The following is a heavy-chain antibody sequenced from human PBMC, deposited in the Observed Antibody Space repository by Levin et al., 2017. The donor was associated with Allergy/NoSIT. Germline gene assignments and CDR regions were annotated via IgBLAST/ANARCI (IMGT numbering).Heavy chain of an antibody. CDR1: GFTFGDYA. Sequence: GGSLRLSCTASGFTFGDYAMSWFRQAPGKGLEWVGFIRSKAYGGTTEYAASVKGRFTISRDDSKSIAYLQMNSLKTEDTAVYYCTRRQGRAGVHMVRGVIYSAFDIWGQGTMVTVSS. V-gene: IGHV3-49*03. CDR3: TRRQGRAGVHMVRGVIYSAFDI. CDR2: IRSKAYGGTT. D-gene: IGHD3-10*01. J-gene: IGHJ3*02.